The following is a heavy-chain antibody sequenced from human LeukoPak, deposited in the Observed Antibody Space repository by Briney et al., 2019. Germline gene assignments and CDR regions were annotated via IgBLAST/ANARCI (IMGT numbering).Heavy chain of an antibody. J-gene: IGHJ5*02. CDR1: GFTFSSYG. CDR2: IRYDGSNK. Sequence: GGSLRLSCAASGFTFSSYGMHGVRQAPGKGLEWVAFIRYDGSNKYYADSVKGRFTISRDNSKNTLYLQMNSQRAEDTAVYYCAKGSVSAGRITIFGVVIPNWFDPWGQGTLVTVSS. D-gene: IGHD3-3*01. V-gene: IGHV3-30*02. CDR3: AKGSVSAGRITIFGVVIPNWFDP.